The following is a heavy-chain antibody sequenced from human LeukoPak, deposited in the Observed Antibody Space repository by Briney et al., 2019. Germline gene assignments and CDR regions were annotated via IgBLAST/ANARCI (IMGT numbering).Heavy chain of an antibody. Sequence: ASVKVSCKASGYTFTSYDINWVRQATGQGLEWMGWMNPNSVNTGYAQKFQGRVTMTRNTSISTAYMELSSLRSEDTAVYYCARIPSWLIPDYYYGMDVWGQGTTVTVSS. V-gene: IGHV1-8*01. J-gene: IGHJ6*02. CDR2: MNPNSVNT. CDR1: GYTFTSYD. D-gene: IGHD6-19*01. CDR3: ARIPSWLIPDYYYGMDV.